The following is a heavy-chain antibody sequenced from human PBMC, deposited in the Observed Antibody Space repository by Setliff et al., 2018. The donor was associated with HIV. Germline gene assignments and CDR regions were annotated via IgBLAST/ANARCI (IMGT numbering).Heavy chain of an antibody. CDR3: ARGEKRFLEWLPLDYYYYYYMDV. V-gene: IGHV1-2*02. CDR1: GYTFSAYY. CDR2: INPNSGAT. J-gene: IGHJ6*03. Sequence: ASVKVSCKVSGYTFSAYYLHWVRRAPGQGLEWMGWINPNSGATNYAQNLQGRVTMTTDTSSTTAYMELSSLGSEDTAVYYCARGEKRFLEWLPLDYYYYYYMDVWGKGITVTVSS. D-gene: IGHD3-3*01.